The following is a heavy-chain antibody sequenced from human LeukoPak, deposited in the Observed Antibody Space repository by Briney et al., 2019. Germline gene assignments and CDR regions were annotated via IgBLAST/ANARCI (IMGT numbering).Heavy chain of an antibody. Sequence: SETLSPTCTVSGGSISSYYWSWIRQPPGKGLEWIGYIYYSGSTNYNPSLKSRVTISVDTSKNQFSLKLSSVTAADTAVYYCARAKPSGWFDYWGQGTLVTVSS. D-gene: IGHD6-19*01. CDR2: IYYSGST. V-gene: IGHV4-59*01. J-gene: IGHJ4*02. CDR3: ARAKPSGWFDY. CDR1: GGSISSYY.